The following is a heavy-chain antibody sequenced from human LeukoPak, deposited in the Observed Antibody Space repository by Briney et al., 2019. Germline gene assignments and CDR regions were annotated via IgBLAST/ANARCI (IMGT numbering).Heavy chain of an antibody. D-gene: IGHD3-3*01. Sequence: GGSLRLSCAASGFTFSSYSMNWVRQAPGKGLEWVSYISSSSSTIYYADSVKGRFTISRDNAKNSLYLQMNSLRDEDTAVYYCARVPPPYFFGGGSIFDYGGQEPLFTVPS. CDR3: ARVPPPYFFGGGSIFDY. CDR2: ISSSSSTI. V-gene: IGHV3-48*02. CDR1: GFTFSSYS. J-gene: IGHJ4*02.